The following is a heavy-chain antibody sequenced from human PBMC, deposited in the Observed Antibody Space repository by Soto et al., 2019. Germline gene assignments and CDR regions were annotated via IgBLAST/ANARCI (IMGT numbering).Heavy chain of an antibody. Sequence: GGSLRLSCAASGFTFSSYGMHWVRQAPGKGLEWVAVIWYDGSNKYYADSVKGRFTISRENSKNTLYLQMNSLRAEDTAVYYCARDSAWGTIFSKGNWFDPWGQGTLVTVSS. CDR3: ARDSAWGTIFSKGNWFDP. J-gene: IGHJ5*02. D-gene: IGHD3-3*01. CDR1: GFTFSSYG. CDR2: IWYDGSNK. V-gene: IGHV3-33*01.